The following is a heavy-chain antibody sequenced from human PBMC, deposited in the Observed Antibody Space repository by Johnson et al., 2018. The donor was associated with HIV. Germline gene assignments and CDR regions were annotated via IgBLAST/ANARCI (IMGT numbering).Heavy chain of an antibody. D-gene: IGHD6-19*01. CDR3: AKDRSTGWYPAFDI. V-gene: IGHV3-23*01. Sequence: VQLLESGGGVVRPGGSLRLSCAASGFTFSSYAMNWVRQAPGKGLEWVSAISGRGGSTYYADSVKGRFTISRDNSKNTLYLQMNSLRAEDTALYYCAKDRSTGWYPAFDIWGQGTMVTVSS. CDR1: GFTFSSYA. J-gene: IGHJ3*02. CDR2: ISGRGGST.